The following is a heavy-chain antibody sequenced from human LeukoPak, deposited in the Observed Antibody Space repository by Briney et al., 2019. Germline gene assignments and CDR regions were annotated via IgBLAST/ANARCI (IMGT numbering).Heavy chain of an antibody. V-gene: IGHV3-53*01. CDR1: GFAVSVNY. CDR3: AGGATTVSRGPIAF. D-gene: IGHD4-17*01. Sequence: PGGSLRLSCAASGFAVSVNYMTWVRQAPGKGLEWVSIIYSAGSAYYADSLRGRFTISRDNSKNTLHLQMHSLTAEDTAVYYCAGGATTVSRGPIAFWGQGTLVTVSS. CDR2: IYSAGSA. J-gene: IGHJ3*01.